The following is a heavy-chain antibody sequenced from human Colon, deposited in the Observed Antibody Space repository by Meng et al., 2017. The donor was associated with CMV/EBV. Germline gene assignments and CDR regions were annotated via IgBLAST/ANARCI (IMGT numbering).Heavy chain of an antibody. J-gene: IGHJ4*02. CDR3: AKDHGSTNTCLDY. CDR1: GFTFSSFG. CDR2: ITDGGRSI. V-gene: IGHV3-23*01. D-gene: IGHD2-2*01. Sequence: GGSLRLSCAVSGFTFSSFGMSWVRQAPGKGLEWVLGITDGGRSIYHADSAKGRFTISRDNSKGTLYLEMSSLRAEDTAVYYCAKDHGSTNTCLDYWGQETLVTVSS.